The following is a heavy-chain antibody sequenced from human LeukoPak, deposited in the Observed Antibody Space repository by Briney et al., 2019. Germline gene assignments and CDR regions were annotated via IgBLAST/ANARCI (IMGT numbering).Heavy chain of an antibody. D-gene: IGHD5-24*01. J-gene: IGHJ3*02. CDR3: ATISAQTFDI. CDR2: IKPDGSDR. CDR1: GFSFRSHW. V-gene: IGHV3-7*01. Sequence: GGSLRLSCVGSGFSFRSHWVNWVRQSPGKGLEWVANIKPDGSDRYYVDSARGRFTVSRDNAKNSAFLQMNSLRAEDTAIYYCATISAQTFDIWGQGTLVSVSS.